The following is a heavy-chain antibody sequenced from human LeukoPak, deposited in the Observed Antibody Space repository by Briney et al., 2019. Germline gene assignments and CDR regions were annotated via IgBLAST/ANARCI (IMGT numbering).Heavy chain of an antibody. CDR1: GGSFSSYY. V-gene: IGHV4-34*01. CDR2: INHSGST. Sequence: SETLSLTCAVYGGSFSSYYWSWIRQPPGKGLEWIGEINHSGSTNYNPSLKSRVTISVDTSKNQFSLKLSSVTAADTAVYYCARGHDPNSSGLKDFDYWGQGSLVTVSS. D-gene: IGHD3-22*01. CDR3: ARGHDPNSSGLKDFDY. J-gene: IGHJ4*02.